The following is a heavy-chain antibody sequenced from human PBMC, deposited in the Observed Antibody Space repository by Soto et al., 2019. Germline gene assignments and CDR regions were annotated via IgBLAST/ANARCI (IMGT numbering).Heavy chain of an antibody. CDR1: GGTFSSYA. CDR3: ARVDQYCSGGSCYPYHYYGMDV. CDR2: IIPIFGTA. D-gene: IGHD2-15*01. Sequence: GASVKVSCKASGGTFSSYAISWVRQAPGQGLEWMGGIIPIFGTANYAQKFQGRVTITADKSTSTAYMELSSLRSEDTAVYYCARVDQYCSGGSCYPYHYYGMDVWGQGTTVTVSS. V-gene: IGHV1-69*06. J-gene: IGHJ6*02.